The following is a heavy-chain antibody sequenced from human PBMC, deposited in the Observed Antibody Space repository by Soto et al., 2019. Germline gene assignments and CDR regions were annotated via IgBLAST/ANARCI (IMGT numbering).Heavy chain of an antibody. V-gene: IGHV3-74*01. J-gene: IGHJ6*02. CDR2: IKGDGSSL. CDR3: ARGLKNYYGVDV. CDR1: GFTFSTYW. Sequence: EVKVVESGGGLVQPGGFLRLSCAASGFTFSTYWMHWVRQVPGKGLVWVSRIKGDGSSLSYVDSVKGRFTISRDNAENTVYLQMGSLRADDTAVYYCARGLKNYYGVDVWGQGTTVAVSS.